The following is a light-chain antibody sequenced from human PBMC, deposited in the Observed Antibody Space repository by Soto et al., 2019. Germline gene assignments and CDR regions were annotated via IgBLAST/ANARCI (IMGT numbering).Light chain of an antibody. V-gene: IGKV3-20*01. CDR1: QSVSSTY. Sequence: EIVLTQSPCTLSLSPGERATLSCRASQSVSSTYLTWYQQKPGQAPRLLIYGASSRATGIPDRFSGSGSWTDFTLTISGLEPEYFSVYYCPHYVGSLFTFGQGTNLEIK. J-gene: IGKJ2*01. CDR2: GAS. CDR3: PHYVGSLFT.